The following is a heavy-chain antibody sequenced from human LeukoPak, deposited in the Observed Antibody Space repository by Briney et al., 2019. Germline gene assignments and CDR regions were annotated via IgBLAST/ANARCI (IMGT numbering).Heavy chain of an antibody. CDR2: ISSSGNT. CDR3: ARDSWGGLRFDY. CDR1: GFTFGRSA. V-gene: IGHV3-23*01. J-gene: IGHJ4*02. D-gene: IGHD1-26*01. Sequence: PGGSLRLSCEASGFTFGRSAMTWVRQTPGKGLEWFSSISSSGNTYYADSVKGRFTISRDNSKNTLYLQMNSLRAEDTAVYYCARDSWGGLRFDYWGQGTLVTVSS.